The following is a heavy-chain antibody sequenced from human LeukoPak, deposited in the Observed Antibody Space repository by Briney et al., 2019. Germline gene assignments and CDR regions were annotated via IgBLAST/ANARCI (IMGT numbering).Heavy chain of an antibody. V-gene: IGHV3-30*04. D-gene: IGHD6-19*01. J-gene: IGHJ4*02. Sequence: GGSLRLSCAASGFTFSSYVMHWVRQAPGKGLEWVAIISYDGSNEYYADSVKGRFTISRDNSKNTLYLQMNSLRAEDTAVYYCAKSNIAVAAFFDYWGQGTLVTVSS. CDR2: ISYDGSNE. CDR1: GFTFSSYV. CDR3: AKSNIAVAAFFDY.